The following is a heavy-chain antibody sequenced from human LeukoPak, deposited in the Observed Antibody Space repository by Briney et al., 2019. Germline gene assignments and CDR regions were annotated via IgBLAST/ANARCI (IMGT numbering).Heavy chain of an antibody. D-gene: IGHD2-2*01. Sequence: SETLSLTCAVYGGSFSGYYWSWIRQPPGKGLEWIGEINHSGSTNYNPSLKSRVTISVDTSKNQFSLKLSSVTAADTAVYYCARGPYCSSPTCREFYYYYGMDVWGQGTTVTVSS. V-gene: IGHV4-34*01. CDR1: GGSFSGYY. CDR2: INHSGST. CDR3: ARGPYCSSPTCREFYYYYGMDV. J-gene: IGHJ6*02.